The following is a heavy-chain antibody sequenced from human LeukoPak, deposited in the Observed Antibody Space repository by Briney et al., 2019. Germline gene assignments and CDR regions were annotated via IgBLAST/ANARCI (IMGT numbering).Heavy chain of an antibody. J-gene: IGHJ4*02. CDR1: GGSISSYY. CDR2: IHTSGST. Sequence: SETLSLTCTVSGGSISSYYWSWIRQPAGKGLEWIGRIHTSGSTNYNPSLKSRVTMSVDTSKNQFSLKLSSVTAADTAVYCCARGIAAAGTDYWGQGTLVTVSS. CDR3: ARGIAAAGTDY. D-gene: IGHD6-13*01. V-gene: IGHV4-4*07.